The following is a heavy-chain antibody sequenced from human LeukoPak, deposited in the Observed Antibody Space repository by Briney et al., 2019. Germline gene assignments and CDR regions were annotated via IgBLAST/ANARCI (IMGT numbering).Heavy chain of an antibody. CDR1: GGSISSYY. D-gene: IGHD3-22*01. Sequence: SETLSLTCTVSGGSISSYYWSWIRQPPGKGLEWIGYIYYSGSTNYNPSLKSRVTISVDTSKNQFSLKLSSVTAADTAVYYCARVRSVGYYYDSSGPFDYWGQGTLVTVSS. V-gene: IGHV4-59*12. J-gene: IGHJ4*02. CDR3: ARVRSVGYYYDSSGPFDY. CDR2: IYYSGST.